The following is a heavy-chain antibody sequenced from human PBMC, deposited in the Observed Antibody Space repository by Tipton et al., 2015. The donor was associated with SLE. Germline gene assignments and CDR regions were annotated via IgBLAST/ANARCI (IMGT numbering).Heavy chain of an antibody. Sequence: TLSLTCTVSGGSISSSSYYWSWIRQAPGKGLEWIGYMFHRGSSAYNPSLKSRVTISLDTSKSQVSLKLRSVTAADTAVYFCSSLSRASSFDAFDIWGQGTLVTVSS. V-gene: IGHV4-61*01. CDR3: SSLSRASSFDAFDI. CDR2: MFHRGSS. J-gene: IGHJ3*02. CDR1: GGSISSSSYY.